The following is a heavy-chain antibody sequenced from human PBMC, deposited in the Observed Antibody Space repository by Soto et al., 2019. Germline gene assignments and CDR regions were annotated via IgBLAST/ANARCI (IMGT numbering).Heavy chain of an antibody. CDR3: AIRGYCSGGSCRHPLGNYYYYGMDV. CDR2: IYPGDSDT. V-gene: IGHV5-51*01. CDR1: GYSFTSYW. D-gene: IGHD2-15*01. J-gene: IGHJ6*02. Sequence: LKISCKGSGYSFTSYWIGWVRQMPGKGLEWMGIIYPGDSDTRYSPSFQGQVTISADKSISTAYLQWSSLKASDTAMYYCAIRGYCSGGSCRHPLGNYYYYGMDVWGQGTTVTVSS.